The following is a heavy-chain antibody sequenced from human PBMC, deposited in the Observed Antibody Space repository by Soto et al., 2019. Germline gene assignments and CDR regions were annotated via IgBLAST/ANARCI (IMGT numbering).Heavy chain of an antibody. J-gene: IGHJ4*01. CDR3: AKAPRTFPFDF. Sequence: PGGSLRLSCAASGFTFSSYEVNWVRQAPGKGLEWVSYISSSGFTTYYADSVKGRFTISRDNAKSSLYLEMNSLRAEDTGTYYCAKAPRTFPFDFWGQGTVVTVSS. V-gene: IGHV3-48*03. CDR2: ISSSGFTT. CDR1: GFTFSSYE.